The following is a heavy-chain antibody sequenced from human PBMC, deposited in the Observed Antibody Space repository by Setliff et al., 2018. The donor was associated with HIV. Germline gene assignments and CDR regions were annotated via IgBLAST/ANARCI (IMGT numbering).Heavy chain of an antibody. Sequence: PSETLSLTCAVYGGSFSGYYWSWIRQPPGKGLEWIGEINHSGSTNYNPFLKSRVTISVDTSKNHFSLKLTSVTAADTAVYYCARAGAIPSWAVSGLSYYYYMDVWGKGTTVTVSS. CDR2: INHSGST. CDR3: ARAGAIPSWAVSGLSYYYYMDV. CDR1: GGSFSGYY. J-gene: IGHJ6*03. D-gene: IGHD6-19*01. V-gene: IGHV4-34*01.